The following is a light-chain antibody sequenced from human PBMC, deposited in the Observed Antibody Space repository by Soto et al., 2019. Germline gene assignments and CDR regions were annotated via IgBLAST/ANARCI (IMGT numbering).Light chain of an antibody. Sequence: QSVLTQPSSVSGSPGQSITLSCPGTSSDVGGYNYVSWYQQHPGKAPKLMIYDVSNRPSGVSNRFSGSKSGNTASLTISGLQAEVEADYYCGSYTSSSTYVFGTGTKVTVL. CDR1: SSDVGGYNY. V-gene: IGLV2-14*01. J-gene: IGLJ1*01. CDR2: DVS. CDR3: GSYTSSSTYV.